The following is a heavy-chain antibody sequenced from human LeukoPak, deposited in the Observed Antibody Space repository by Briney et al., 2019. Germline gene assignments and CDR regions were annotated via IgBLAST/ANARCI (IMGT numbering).Heavy chain of an antibody. Sequence: PSETLSLTCTVSDGSITSYYWSWIRQPPGKGLEWIGYIHHTGKNWYNPPLQSRVTLSVDTSKSEFSLRLNSVTAADTAVYYCAKWHEKLLAFDSWGQGTLVTVSS. CDR3: AKWHEKLLAFDS. CDR1: DGSITSYY. V-gene: IGHV4-59*01. CDR2: IHHTGKN. J-gene: IGHJ4*02. D-gene: IGHD1-7*01.